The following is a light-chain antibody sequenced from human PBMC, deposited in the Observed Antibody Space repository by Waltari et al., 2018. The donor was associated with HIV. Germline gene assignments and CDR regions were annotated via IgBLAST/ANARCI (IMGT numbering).Light chain of an antibody. CDR2: EVT. CDR1: SSDVGSYNL. V-gene: IGLV2-23*02. J-gene: IGLJ1*01. CDR3: CSYAGSSAFV. Sequence: QPASVSGSPGQSITISCTGTSSDVGSYNLVSWYQHHPGKAPKLMIFEVTKRPSGVSNRFSGSKSGNTASLTISGLQADDEADYYCCSYAGSSAFVFGTGTKVTVL.